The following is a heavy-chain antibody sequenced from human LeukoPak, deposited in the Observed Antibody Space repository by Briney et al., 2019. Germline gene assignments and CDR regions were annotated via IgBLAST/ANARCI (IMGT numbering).Heavy chain of an antibody. CDR2: IYSGGST. J-gene: IGHJ3*02. CDR3: ARESGDYADAFDI. CDR1: GFTVSSNY. Sequence: GGSLRLSCAASGFTVSSNYMSWVRQAPGKGLEWVSVIYSGGSTYYADSVKGRFTISRDNSKNTLYLQMNSLRAEDTAVYYCARESGDYADAFDIWGQGTMVTVSS. V-gene: IGHV3-53*01. D-gene: IGHD4-17*01.